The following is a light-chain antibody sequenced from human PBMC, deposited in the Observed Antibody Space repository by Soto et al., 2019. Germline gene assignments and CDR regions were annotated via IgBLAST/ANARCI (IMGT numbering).Light chain of an antibody. CDR1: SSDVGGFDY. CDR2: DVN. V-gene: IGLV2-11*01. Sequence: QSALTQPRSVSGSPGQSVTISCTGTSSDVGGFDYVSWYQQHPGKAPKLMIYDVNKRSSGVPDRFSGSKSGSTASLTISGLQAEDEAEDHCCSYAGSYTFRIFGGGSKVTVL. CDR3: CSYAGSYTFRI. J-gene: IGLJ2*01.